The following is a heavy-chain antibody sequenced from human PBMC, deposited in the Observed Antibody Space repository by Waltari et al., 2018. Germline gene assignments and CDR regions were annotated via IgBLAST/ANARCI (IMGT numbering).Heavy chain of an antibody. CDR1: GFTFRRYA. Sequence: QVQLVESGGGVVQPGRSLRLSCAASGFTFRRYALHWVRQAPGKGLEWVAVISYDGSNKYYADSVKGRFTISRDNSKNTLYLQMNSLRAEDTAVYYCARGPIALFPYEPWDYWGQGTLVTVSS. CDR2: ISYDGSNK. V-gene: IGHV3-30-3*01. J-gene: IGHJ4*02. D-gene: IGHD2-21*01. CDR3: ARGPIALFPYEPWDY.